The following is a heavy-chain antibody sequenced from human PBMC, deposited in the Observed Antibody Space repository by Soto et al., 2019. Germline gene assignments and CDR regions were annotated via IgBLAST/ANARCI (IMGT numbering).Heavy chain of an antibody. CDR2: ISGSGGST. J-gene: IGHJ6*02. V-gene: IGHV3-23*01. CDR1: GFTFSSYA. D-gene: IGHD5-18*01. CDR3: ATEGVDTAMAADYYYYYGMDV. Sequence: GGSLRLSCAASGFTFSSYAMSWVRQAPGKGLEWVSAISGSGGSTYYADSVKGRFTISRDNSKSTLYLQMNSLRAEDTAVYYCATEGVDTAMAADYYYYYGMDVWGQGTTVTVSS.